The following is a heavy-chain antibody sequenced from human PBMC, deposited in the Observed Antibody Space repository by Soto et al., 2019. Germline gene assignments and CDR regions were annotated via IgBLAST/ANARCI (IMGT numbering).Heavy chain of an antibody. J-gene: IGHJ6*03. CDR2: IIPILGIA. Sequence: QVQLVQSGAEVKKPGSSVKVSCKASGGTFSSYTISWVRQAPGQGLEWMGRIIPILGIANYAQKFQGRVTITADKSTSPAYMEVRSLRSVDTAVYYCAGGSAVVVAASYYYYMDVWGKGTTVTVSS. D-gene: IGHD2-15*01. CDR3: AGGSAVVVAASYYYYMDV. V-gene: IGHV1-69*02. CDR1: GGTFSSYT.